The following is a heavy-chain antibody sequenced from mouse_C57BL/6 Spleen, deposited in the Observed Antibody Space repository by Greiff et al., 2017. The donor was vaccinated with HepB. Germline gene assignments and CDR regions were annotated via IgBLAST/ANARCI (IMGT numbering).Heavy chain of an antibody. V-gene: IGHV1-64*01. Sequence: QVQLQQSGAELVKPGASVKLSCKASGYTFTSYWMHWVKQRPGQGLEWIGMIHPNSGSTNYNEKFKSKATLTVDKSSSTAYMQLSSLTSEDSAVYYCAREDYDYDVWFAYWGQVTLVTVSA. D-gene: IGHD2-4*01. CDR1: GYTFTSYW. J-gene: IGHJ3*01. CDR2: IHPNSGST. CDR3: AREDYDYDVWFAY.